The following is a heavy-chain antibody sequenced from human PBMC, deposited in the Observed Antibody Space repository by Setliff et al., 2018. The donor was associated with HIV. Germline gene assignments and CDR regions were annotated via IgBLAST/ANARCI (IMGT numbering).Heavy chain of an antibody. V-gene: IGHV5-51*01. Sequence: PGESLKISCKASGYTFTNYWIGWVRQMPGKGLEWIGVIYPGDYVTRYGPSFQGQVSISADVSITTAYLQWSSLKASDTAMYYCTRRRRAPGNEDLEAYWGQGTLVTVPQ. CDR3: TRRRRAPGNEDLEAY. J-gene: IGHJ4*02. CDR2: IYPGDYVT. D-gene: IGHD1-26*01. CDR1: GYTFTNYW.